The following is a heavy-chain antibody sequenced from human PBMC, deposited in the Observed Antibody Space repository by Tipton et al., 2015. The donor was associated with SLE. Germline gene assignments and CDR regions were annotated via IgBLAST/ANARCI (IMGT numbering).Heavy chain of an antibody. V-gene: IGHV4-39*07. CDR1: GGPISSSPYY. CDR3: ARHDYNDYYLDY. D-gene: IGHD4-11*01. CDR2: IYYSGST. J-gene: IGHJ4*02. Sequence: TLSLTCSVSGGPISSSPYYWGWIRQPPGKGLEWIASIYYSGSTYYNPSLKSRVTISVDTSKNQFSLKLSSVTAADTAVYYCARHDYNDYYLDYWGQGTLVTVSS.